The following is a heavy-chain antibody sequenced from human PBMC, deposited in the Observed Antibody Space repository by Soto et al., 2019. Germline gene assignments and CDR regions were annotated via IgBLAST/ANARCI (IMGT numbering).Heavy chain of an antibody. V-gene: IGHV3-73*01. CDR3: TRPGYDFWSGYHTDY. J-gene: IGHJ4*02. Sequence: GGSLRLSCAASGFTFSGSAMHWVRQASGKGLEWVGRTRSKANSYATAYAASVKGRFTISRDDSKNTAYLQMNSLKTEDTAVYYCTRPGYDFWSGYHTDYWGQGTLVTVSS. CDR2: TRSKANSYAT. D-gene: IGHD3-3*01. CDR1: GFTFSGSA.